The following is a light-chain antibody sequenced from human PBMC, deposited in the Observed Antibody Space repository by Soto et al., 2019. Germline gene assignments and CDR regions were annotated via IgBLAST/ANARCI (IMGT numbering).Light chain of an antibody. V-gene: IGLV2-14*03. CDR1: SSDVGAYNF. CDR2: DVS. Sequence: QSALTQPASVSGSPGQSITISRTGTSSDVGAYNFVSWYKHHPGKAAKLMIYDVSNRPSGVSSRFSGSKSGNTASLTISGLQAEDEADSYCSAYKSSSTLWVFGGGTKLTVL. J-gene: IGLJ3*02. CDR3: SAYKSSSTLWV.